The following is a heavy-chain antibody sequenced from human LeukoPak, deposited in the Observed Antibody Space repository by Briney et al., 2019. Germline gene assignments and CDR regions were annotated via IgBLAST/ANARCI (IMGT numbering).Heavy chain of an antibody. J-gene: IGHJ5*02. CDR3: ARSVYDILTGYYPGWFDP. V-gene: IGHV3-48*03. D-gene: IGHD3-9*01. CDR1: GFTFSSYE. Sequence: GGSLRLSCAASGFTFSSYEMNWVRQAPGKGLEWVSYISSSGSTIYYADSVKGRFTISSDNAKNSLYLQMNSLRAEDTAVYYCARSVYDILTGYYPGWFDPWGQGTLVTVSS. CDR2: ISSSGSTI.